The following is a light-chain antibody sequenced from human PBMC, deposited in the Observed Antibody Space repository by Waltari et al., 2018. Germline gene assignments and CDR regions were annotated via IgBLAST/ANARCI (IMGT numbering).Light chain of an antibody. CDR1: QAISNY. Sequence: DIQMTQSPTSLSASVGDRVTITCRASQAISNYLAWYQQKPGKVPKLLIYAASTLQSGVPSRFSGGGSGTDFTLTISSLQPEDVATYYCQKYSSAPPTFGGGTKVEIK. CDR2: AAS. V-gene: IGKV1-27*01. J-gene: IGKJ4*01. CDR3: QKYSSAPPT.